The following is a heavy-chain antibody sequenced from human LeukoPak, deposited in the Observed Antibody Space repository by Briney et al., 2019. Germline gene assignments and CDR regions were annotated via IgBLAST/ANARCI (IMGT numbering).Heavy chain of an antibody. CDR2: ITTSDGNT. Sequence: GGSLRLSCAASGFTFNTYAMSWVRQAPGKGLEWVSTITTSDGNTYYADSVKGRFTVSRDNSKNTLYLQMNSLRAEDTAVYYCAKDGGLWVSAHWGDSWGRGTLVTVSS. CDR3: AKDGGLWVSAHWGDS. D-gene: IGHD7-27*01. V-gene: IGHV3-23*01. J-gene: IGHJ4*02. CDR1: GFTFNTYA.